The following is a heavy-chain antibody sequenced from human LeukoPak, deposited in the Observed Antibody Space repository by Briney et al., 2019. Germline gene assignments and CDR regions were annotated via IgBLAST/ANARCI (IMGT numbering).Heavy chain of an antibody. Sequence: SETLSLTCTVSGDSISSYYWSWIRHPPGKGLQWIGYIHYSGSTNYNPSLKSRVTISVDTSKNQFSLKLSSVTAADTAVYYCARRQRDYDILTGYSFPYDFDSWGQGTLVTVSS. V-gene: IGHV4-59*08. CDR2: IHYSGST. J-gene: IGHJ4*02. CDR3: ARRQRDYDILTGYSFPYDFDS. CDR1: GDSISSYY. D-gene: IGHD3-9*01.